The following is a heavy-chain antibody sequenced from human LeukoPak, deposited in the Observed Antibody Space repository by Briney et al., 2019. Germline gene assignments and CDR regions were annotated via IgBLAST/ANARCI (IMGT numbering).Heavy chain of an antibody. D-gene: IGHD3-16*01. Sequence: GGSLRLSCAAFGITFSRFWMSWVRQARGKGLQWVANINQDGSEKHYVDSVKGRFTISRDNAENSLYLQMNSLRAEDTAVYYCASGGHLDYWGQGALVTVAS. J-gene: IGHJ4*02. CDR3: ASGGHLDY. V-gene: IGHV3-7*03. CDR2: INQDGSEK. CDR1: GITFSRFW.